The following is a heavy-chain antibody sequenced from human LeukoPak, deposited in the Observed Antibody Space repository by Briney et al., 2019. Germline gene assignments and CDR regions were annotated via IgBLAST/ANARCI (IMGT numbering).Heavy chain of an antibody. CDR2: IKQDGSEK. Sequence: GGSLRLSCVASGFTFNRNWMTWVRQAPGKGLEWVANIKQDGSEKYYVDSVKGRFTISRDNAKNSLYLQMNSLRAEDTAVYYCAKDVSTNCVGDCPPDYWGQGTLVTVSS. CDR1: GFTFNRNW. D-gene: IGHD2-21*02. J-gene: IGHJ4*02. V-gene: IGHV3-7*01. CDR3: AKDVSTNCVGDCPPDY.